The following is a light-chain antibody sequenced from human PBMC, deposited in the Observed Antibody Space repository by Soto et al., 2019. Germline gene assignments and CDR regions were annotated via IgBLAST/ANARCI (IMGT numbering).Light chain of an antibody. Sequence: QSVLTQPASVSGSPGQSITISCTGTSSDAGGYNYVSWYQQHPGKAPKLMIYEVSNRPSGVSNRFSGSKSGNTASLTISGLQAEDEADYYCSSYTSSSHYVFGTGTKVTV. V-gene: IGLV2-14*01. J-gene: IGLJ1*01. CDR2: EVS. CDR1: SSDAGGYNY. CDR3: SSYTSSSHYV.